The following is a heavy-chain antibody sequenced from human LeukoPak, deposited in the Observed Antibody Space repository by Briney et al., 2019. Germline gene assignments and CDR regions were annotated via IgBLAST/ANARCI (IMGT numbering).Heavy chain of an antibody. CDR1: GFTFSSYA. Sequence: GGSLRLSCAASGFTFSSYAMSWVRQAPGKGLEWVSAISGSGGSTYYADSVKGRFTISRDNSKNTLYLQMNSLRAEDTAVYYCAKDEYPDCRSTSCYDYWGQGTLVTVSS. CDR3: AKDEYPDCRSTSCYDY. D-gene: IGHD2-2*01. V-gene: IGHV3-23*01. CDR2: ISGSGGST. J-gene: IGHJ4*02.